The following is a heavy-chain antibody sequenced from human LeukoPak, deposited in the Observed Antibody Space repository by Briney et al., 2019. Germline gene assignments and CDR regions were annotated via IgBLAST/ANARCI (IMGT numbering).Heavy chain of an antibody. Sequence: GASVTVSFTASGYTFTSYGISLVRLAPAQGLERMGWVSAYNGNTNYAQKFQGRVTMTRDTSISTAYMELSRLRSDGTAVYYCARDLSLGTYYYDSSTTFDYWGQGTLVTVSS. CDR1: GYTFTSYG. V-gene: IGHV1-18*01. D-gene: IGHD3-22*01. CDR2: VSAYNGNT. CDR3: ARDLSLGTYYYDSSTTFDY. J-gene: IGHJ4*02.